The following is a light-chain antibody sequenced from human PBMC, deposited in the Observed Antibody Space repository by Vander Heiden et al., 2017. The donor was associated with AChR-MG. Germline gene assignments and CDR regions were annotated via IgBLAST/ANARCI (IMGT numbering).Light chain of an antibody. CDR2: RAS. Sequence: DIQMTQSPSTLSASVGDRISITCRASQSVSDWLTWYQQKPGRATKFLIYRASSLASGVSSRFSGSGFGTEFTLTISNLQPDDAATYYCHQHSGDASFGQGTKVEVK. J-gene: IGKJ2*01. CDR1: QSVSDW. CDR3: HQHSGDAS. V-gene: IGKV1-5*03.